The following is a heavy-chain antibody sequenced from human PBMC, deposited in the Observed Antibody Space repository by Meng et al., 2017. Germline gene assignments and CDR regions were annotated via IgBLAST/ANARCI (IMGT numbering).Heavy chain of an antibody. Sequence: SETLSLTCAVYGGSFSGYYWSWIRQPPGKGLEWIGEINHSGSTNCNPSLKSRVTISVDTSKNQFSLKLSSVTAADTAVYYCARGAMSSMTTVTTGSYYFDYWGQGTLVTVSS. CDR1: GGSFSGYY. D-gene: IGHD4-17*01. CDR3: ARGAMSSMTTVTTGSYYFDY. CDR2: INHSGST. J-gene: IGHJ4*02. V-gene: IGHV4-34*01.